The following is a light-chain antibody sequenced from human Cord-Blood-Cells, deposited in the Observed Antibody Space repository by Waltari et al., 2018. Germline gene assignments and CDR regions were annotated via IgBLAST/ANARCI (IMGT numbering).Light chain of an antibody. J-gene: IGLJ2*01. V-gene: IGLV3-27*01. CDR2: KDS. CDR1: LLAKKY. Sequence: SYELTQPSSVSVSPGQTARITCSGDLLAKKYASWLQQKPGQAPVLVIYKDSERPSVIPERFSGSSSGTTVTLTISGAQVEDEADYYCYSAADNNLRVFGGGTKLTVL. CDR3: YSAADNNLRV.